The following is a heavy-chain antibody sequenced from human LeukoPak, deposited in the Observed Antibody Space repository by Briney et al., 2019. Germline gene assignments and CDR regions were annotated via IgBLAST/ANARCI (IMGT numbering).Heavy chain of an antibody. CDR3: AHFKGGSFDF. J-gene: IGHJ3*01. V-gene: IGHV4-39*02. CDR1: GGSISSSNYY. D-gene: IGHD1-26*01. Sequence: SETLSLTCTVTGGSISSSNYYWGWIRQPPGKGLEWIGSIYYSGNTYYNPSLKSRVTISVDTSKNRFSLTLTSVTAADTAVYYCAHFKGGSFDFWGQGTMVTVSS. CDR2: IYYSGNT.